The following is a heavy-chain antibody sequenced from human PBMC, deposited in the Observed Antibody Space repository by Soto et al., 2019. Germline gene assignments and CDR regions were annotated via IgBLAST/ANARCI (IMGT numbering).Heavy chain of an antibody. CDR1: GGSISSYY. Sequence: ETLSLTCTVSGGSISSYYWSWIRQPPGKGLEWIGYIYYSGSTNYNPSLKSRVTISVDTSKNQFSLKLSSVTAADTAVYYCASGGLVVPAAMPSLYPHYWGQGTLVTVSS. CDR3: ASGGLVVPAAMPSLYPHY. CDR2: IYYSGST. D-gene: IGHD2-2*01. J-gene: IGHJ4*02. V-gene: IGHV4-59*01.